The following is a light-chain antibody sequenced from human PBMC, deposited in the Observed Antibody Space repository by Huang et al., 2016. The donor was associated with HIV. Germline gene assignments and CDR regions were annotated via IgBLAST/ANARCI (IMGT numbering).Light chain of an antibody. CDR2: AAT. V-gene: IGKV1-39*01. Sequence: DIQMTQSPSSLSASVGDRVTITCRASQSIGSYLNWYQQKPGKAPKLLIYAATNLKNGVPSRCSGSESGTDFTLTVSSLQPEDNGTYYCQQSYGTSALTFGGGTKVEIK. CDR1: QSIGSY. CDR3: QQSYGTSALT. J-gene: IGKJ4*01.